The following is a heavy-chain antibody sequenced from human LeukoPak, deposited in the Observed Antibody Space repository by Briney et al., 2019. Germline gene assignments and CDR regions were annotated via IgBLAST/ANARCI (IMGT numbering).Heavy chain of an antibody. CDR1: GLTFSSYA. V-gene: IGHV3-23*01. Sequence: GGSLRLSCAATGLTFSSYAVTWIRQAPGKGLQRMSSITGSGAGTQYADSVKGRFTIFRDNSKNTVYLQMNSLRAEDTALYYCAKDPNGDYVGAFDAWGQGTMVTVSS. CDR3: AKDPNGDYVGAFDA. D-gene: IGHD4-17*01. CDR2: ITGSGAGT. J-gene: IGHJ3*01.